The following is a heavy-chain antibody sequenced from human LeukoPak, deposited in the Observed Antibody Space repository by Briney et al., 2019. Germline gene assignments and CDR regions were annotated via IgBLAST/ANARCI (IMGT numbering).Heavy chain of an antibody. CDR2: INSGGTVT. CDR1: GFTFSDFW. D-gene: IGHD4-23*01. J-gene: IGHJ4*02. CDR3: AKDRGYGGSFFDY. Sequence: GGSLRLSCAASGFTFSDFWMHWVRQAPGKGLVWVSRINSGGTVTNYADSVKGRLTISRDNAKNTLYLQMNSLRAEDTAVYYCAKDRGYGGSFFDYWGQGTLVTVSS. V-gene: IGHV3-74*01.